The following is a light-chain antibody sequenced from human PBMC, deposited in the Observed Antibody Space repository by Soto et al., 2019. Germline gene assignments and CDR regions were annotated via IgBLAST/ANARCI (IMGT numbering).Light chain of an antibody. J-gene: IGKJ2*01. Sequence: EIVLTPSPGTLSLSPGERATLSCRASHSVSCIYLAWYQQKPGQAPSLLIYRASSRATGIPARFSGSGSGTDFTLTISRLEPEDVAAEYCYQYGGSPPYTFGQGTKLEI. CDR2: RAS. CDR3: YQYGGSPPYT. CDR1: HSVSCIY. V-gene: IGKV3-20*01.